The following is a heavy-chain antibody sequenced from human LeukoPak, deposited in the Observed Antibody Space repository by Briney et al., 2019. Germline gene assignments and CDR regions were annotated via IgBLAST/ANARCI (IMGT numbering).Heavy chain of an antibody. CDR1: GFTFSSYS. Sequence: GGSLRLSCAASGFTFSSYSMNWVRQAPGKGLEWVSSISSSSSYIYYADSVKGRFTISRDNAKNSLYLQMNSLRAEDTAVYYCARDSRYCSSTSCYVAQYYYYMDVWGKGTTVTISS. J-gene: IGHJ6*03. D-gene: IGHD2-2*01. CDR3: ARDSRYCSSTSCYVAQYYYYMDV. CDR2: ISSSSSYI. V-gene: IGHV3-21*04.